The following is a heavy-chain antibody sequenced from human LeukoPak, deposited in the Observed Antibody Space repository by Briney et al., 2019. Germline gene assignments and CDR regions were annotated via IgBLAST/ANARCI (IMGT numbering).Heavy chain of an antibody. CDR1: GSSFSSYE. J-gene: IGHJ4*02. Sequence: GGSLRLSCAASGSSFSSYEMNWVRQAPGKGLEWISYISSTGSAIFYADSVKGRFTISRDNAKNSLYLQMNSLRAEDTAFYYCATKGGFADWGQGTLVTVSS. CDR2: ISSTGSAI. CDR3: ATKGGFAD. V-gene: IGHV3-48*03. D-gene: IGHD5-12*01.